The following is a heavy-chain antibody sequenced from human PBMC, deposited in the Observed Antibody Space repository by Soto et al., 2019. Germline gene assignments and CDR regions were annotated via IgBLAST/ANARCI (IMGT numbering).Heavy chain of an antibody. CDR1: GYTFTFYA. J-gene: IGHJ5*02. CDR2: INAGNGNT. D-gene: IGHD5-12*01. Sequence: ASVEVSCKACGYTFTFYAVHWLRQAPGQRLEWMGWINAGNGNTKYSQKFQGRVTITRDTSASTAYMELSSLRSEDTAVYYCARPQGGGSNWFDPWVQGTLVTVSS. V-gene: IGHV1-3*01. CDR3: ARPQGGGSNWFDP.